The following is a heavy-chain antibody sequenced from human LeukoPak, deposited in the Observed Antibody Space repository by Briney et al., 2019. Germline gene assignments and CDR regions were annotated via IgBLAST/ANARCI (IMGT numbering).Heavy chain of an antibody. D-gene: IGHD1-1*01. CDR3: AKGLDPIRPYYFDY. CDR1: EITFSSYG. V-gene: IGHV3-30*02. CDR2: IRYDGSNK. J-gene: IGHJ4*02. Sequence: GGSLRLSCAASEITFSSYGMHWVRQAPGKGLEWVAFIRYDGSNKYYAESVKGRFTISRDNSKNTLYLQMNSLRAEDAAVYYCAKGLDPIRPYYFDYWGQGTLVTVSS.